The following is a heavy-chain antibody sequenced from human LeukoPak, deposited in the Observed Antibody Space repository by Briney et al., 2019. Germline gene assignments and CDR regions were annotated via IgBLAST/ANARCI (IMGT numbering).Heavy chain of an antibody. Sequence: SETLSLTCTVSGGSISSSSYYWGWIRQPPGKGLEWIGSIYYSGSTYYNPSLKSRVTISVDTSKNQFSLKLSSVTAADTAVYYCARLGRGNYYPVGMDVWGQGTTVTVSS. J-gene: IGHJ6*02. CDR1: GGSISSSSYY. CDR3: ARLGRGNYYPVGMDV. CDR2: IYYSGST. D-gene: IGHD3-10*01. V-gene: IGHV4-39*01.